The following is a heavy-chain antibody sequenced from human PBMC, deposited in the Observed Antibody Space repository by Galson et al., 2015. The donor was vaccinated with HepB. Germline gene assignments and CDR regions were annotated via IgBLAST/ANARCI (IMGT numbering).Heavy chain of an antibody. CDR1: GFTFSGSA. D-gene: IGHD6-13*01. CDR2: ISSKDNNHTT. CDR3: TRLGDFSGYSSR. V-gene: IGHV3-73*01. Sequence: SLRLSCAAFGFTFSGSAIHWVRQASGKGPEWVGRISSKDNNHTTSYVPSLRGRFTISRDDSKNMAYLYMKILKPEDTAVYYCTRLGDFSGYSSRWGQGTLVTVSS. J-gene: IGHJ4*02.